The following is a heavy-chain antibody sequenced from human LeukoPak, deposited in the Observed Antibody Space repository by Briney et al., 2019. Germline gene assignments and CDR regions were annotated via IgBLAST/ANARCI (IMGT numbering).Heavy chain of an antibody. J-gene: IGHJ4*02. V-gene: IGHV1-18*04. CDR1: GYTFSGYY. Sequence: EASVKVSCKASGYTFSGYYMFWVRQAPGQGLEWMGWISAYNGNTNYAQKLQGRVTMTTDTSTSTAYMELRSLRSDDTAVYYCARDKYQLLPFDYWGQGTLVTVSS. CDR2: ISAYNGNT. CDR3: ARDKYQLLPFDY. D-gene: IGHD2-2*01.